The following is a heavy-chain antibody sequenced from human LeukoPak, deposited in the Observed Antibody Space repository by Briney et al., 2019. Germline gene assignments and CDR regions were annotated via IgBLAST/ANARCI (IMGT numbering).Heavy chain of an antibody. CDR1: GYTFTKYD. V-gene: IGHV1-46*01. Sequence: GASVKVSCKASGYTFTKYDMHWVRQAPGQVLEWMGMISPSGGSTSYPQKFQDRVTLTRDTSTSTVYMELSSLRSEDTALYFCARDGVAGTYYFDFWGQGTLVTVSS. CDR2: ISPSGGST. CDR3: ARDGVAGTYYFDF. D-gene: IGHD6-19*01. J-gene: IGHJ4*02.